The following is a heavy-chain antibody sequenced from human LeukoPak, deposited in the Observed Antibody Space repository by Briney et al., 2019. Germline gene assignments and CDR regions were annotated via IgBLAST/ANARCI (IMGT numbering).Heavy chain of an antibody. V-gene: IGHV1-18*01. CDR3: ARDRVLSGSYYGMDV. CDR1: GYTFTSYG. D-gene: IGHD1-26*01. CDR2: ISAYNGNT. Sequence: ASVKVSCKASGYTFTSYGISWVRQAPGQGLGWMGWISAYNGNTNYAQRLQGRVTMTTDTSTSTAYMELRSLRSDDTAVYYCARDRVLSGSYYGMDVWGQGTTVTVSS. J-gene: IGHJ6*02.